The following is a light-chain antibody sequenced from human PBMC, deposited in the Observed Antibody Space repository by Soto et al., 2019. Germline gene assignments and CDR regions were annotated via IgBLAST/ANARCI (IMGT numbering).Light chain of an antibody. Sequence: DIVLTQSPLSLHVTPGEPASISCRSSQSLLHSNGNIYLDWYLQKPGQSPQLLIYLGSIRASGVPDRFSGSGSGTDFTLKITRVEAEDVGVYYCMQAVQAPRTFGQGTKVEIK. V-gene: IGKV2-28*01. J-gene: IGKJ1*01. CDR1: QSLLHSNGNIY. CDR3: MQAVQAPRT. CDR2: LGS.